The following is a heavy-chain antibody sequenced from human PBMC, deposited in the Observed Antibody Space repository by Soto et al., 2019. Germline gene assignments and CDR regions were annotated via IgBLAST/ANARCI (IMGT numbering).Heavy chain of an antibody. CDR2: INGGGGGT. CDR1: GFTFSNYA. CDR3: ATYSSGWYFY. D-gene: IGHD6-19*01. J-gene: IGHJ4*02. Sequence: GGSLRLSCVTSGFTFSNYAMSWVRQAPGKGLEWVSTINGGGGGTYYANSVQGRFTISRDNSKNTLYLQMASLRAEDMAVYYCATYSSGWYFYWGQGTLVTVSS. V-gene: IGHV3-23*01.